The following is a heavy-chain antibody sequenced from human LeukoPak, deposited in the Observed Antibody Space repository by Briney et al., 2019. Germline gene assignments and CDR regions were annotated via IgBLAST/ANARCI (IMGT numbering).Heavy chain of an antibody. CDR3: ARDLGAYYYDSSGPGAFDI. CDR2: MNPNSGNT. D-gene: IGHD3-22*01. J-gene: IGHJ3*02. V-gene: IGHV1-8*01. CDR1: GYTFTSYD. Sequence: ASVKVSCKASGYTFTSYDINWVRQATGQGLEWMGWMNPNSGNTGYAQKFQGRVTVTRNTSISTAYMELSSLRSEDTAVYYCARDLGAYYYDSSGPGAFDIWGQGTMVTVSS.